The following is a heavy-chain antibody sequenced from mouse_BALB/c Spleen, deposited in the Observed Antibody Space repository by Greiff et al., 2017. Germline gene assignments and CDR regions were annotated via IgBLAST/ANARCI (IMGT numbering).Heavy chain of an antibody. V-gene: IGHV3-6*02. J-gene: IGHJ4*01. D-gene: IGHD2-4*01. CDR1: GYSITSGYY. Sequence: EVQLQQSGPGLVKPSQSLSLTCSVTGYSITSGYYWNWIRQFPGNKLEWMGYISYDGSNNYNPSLKNRISITRDTSKNQFFLKLNSVTTEDTATYYCARSRLRYAMDYWGQGTSVTVSS. CDR3: ARSRLRYAMDY. CDR2: ISYDGSN.